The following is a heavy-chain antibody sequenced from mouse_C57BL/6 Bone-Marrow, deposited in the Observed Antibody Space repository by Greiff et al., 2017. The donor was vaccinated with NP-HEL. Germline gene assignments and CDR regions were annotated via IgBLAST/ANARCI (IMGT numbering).Heavy chain of an antibody. CDR3: AVLGYYFDY. CDR1: GFTFSDYG. D-gene: IGHD3-3*01. CDR2: ISSGSSTI. V-gene: IGHV5-17*01. Sequence: EVMLVESGGGLVKPGGSLKLSCAASGFTFSDYGMHWVRQAPEKGLEWVAYISSGSSTIYYADTVKGRFTISSDNAKNTLCLQMTSLRSEDTAMYYCAVLGYYFDYWGQGTTLTVSS. J-gene: IGHJ2*01.